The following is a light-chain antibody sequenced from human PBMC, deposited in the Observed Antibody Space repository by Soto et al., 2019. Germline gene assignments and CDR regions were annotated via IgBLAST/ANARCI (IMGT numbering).Light chain of an antibody. J-gene: IGKJ4*02. CDR2: EAS. CDR1: QSVTSC. Sequence: DIQMTQSPSTLSASLADTVTVTCQASQSVTSCLAWYQQKPGQAPELLIYEASSWETGVASRFSGSGSGTEFTLTISSLQPDDFAAYYCQQYNTYSHTFGEGTKVDI. CDR3: QQYNTYSHT. V-gene: IGKV1-5*01.